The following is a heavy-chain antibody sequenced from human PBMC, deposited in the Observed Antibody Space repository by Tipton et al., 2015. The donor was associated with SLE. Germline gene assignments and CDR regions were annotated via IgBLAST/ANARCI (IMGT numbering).Heavy chain of an antibody. CDR2: VHHSGTT. V-gene: IGHV4-31*01. J-gene: IGHJ4*02. CDR1: GGSISSGGYY. Sequence: TLSLTCTVSGGSISSGGYYWTWIRQLPGKGLEWIGEVHHSGTTYYNPSLKSPVTLSIDTSKNQFSLKMRSVTAADTAVYFCARGYCSDGVCYGFGFFDYWGQGNLVTVSS. D-gene: IGHD2-8*01. CDR3: ARGYCSDGVCYGFGFFDY.